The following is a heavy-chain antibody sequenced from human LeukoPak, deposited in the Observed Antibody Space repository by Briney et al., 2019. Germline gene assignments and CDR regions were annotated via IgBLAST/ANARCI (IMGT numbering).Heavy chain of an antibody. V-gene: IGHV4-59*12. D-gene: IGHD6-13*01. Sequence: SETLSLTCTVSGGSISSYYWSWIRQPPGKGLEWIGSIYYSGSTYYNPSLKSRVTISVDTSKNQFSLKLSSVTAADTAVYYCARGSSSSWYVVSYFDYWGQGTLVTVSS. J-gene: IGHJ4*02. CDR2: IYYSGST. CDR1: GGSISSYY. CDR3: ARGSSSSWYVVSYFDY.